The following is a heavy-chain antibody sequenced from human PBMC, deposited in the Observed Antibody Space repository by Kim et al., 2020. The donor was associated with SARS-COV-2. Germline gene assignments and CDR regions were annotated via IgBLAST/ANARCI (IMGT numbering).Heavy chain of an antibody. V-gene: IGHV3-64D*09. D-gene: IGHD6-13*01. J-gene: IGHJ5*02. Sequence: GGSLRLSCSASGFTFSSYAMHWVRQAPGKGLEYVSAISSNGGSTYYADSVKGRFTISRDNSKNTLYLQMSSLRAEDTAVYYCVKTPTSAAAGTTWFDPWGQGTLVTVSS. CDR2: ISSNGGST. CDR3: VKTPTSAAAGTTWFDP. CDR1: GFTFSSYA.